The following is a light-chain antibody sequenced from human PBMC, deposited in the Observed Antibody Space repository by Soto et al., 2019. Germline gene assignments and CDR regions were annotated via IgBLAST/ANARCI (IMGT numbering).Light chain of an antibody. V-gene: IGKV1-33*01. CDR2: DAS. CDR1: HNILYSSNNKDY. J-gene: IGKJ4*01. CDR3: QQYDNLPLT. Sequence: DIVMTQSPDSLAVSLGERATINCKSSHNILYSSNNKDYLNWYQQKPGKAPKLLIYDASNLETGVPSRFSGSGSGTDFTFTISSLQPEDIATYYCQQYDNLPLTFGGGTKV.